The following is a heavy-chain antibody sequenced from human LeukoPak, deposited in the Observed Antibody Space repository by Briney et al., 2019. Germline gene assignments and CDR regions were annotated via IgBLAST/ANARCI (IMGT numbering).Heavy chain of an antibody. CDR2: ISSSSNII. J-gene: IGHJ4*02. CDR1: GFTFSNYN. Sequence: GGSLRLSCAASGFTFSNYNMNWVRQPPGKGLQRVSYISSSSNIIYYADSVKGRFTISRDNAKNSLFLQMNSLRAEDTAVYYCARDDYYYDSSGYYDYWGQGTLVTVSS. CDR3: ARDDYYYDSSGYYDY. V-gene: IGHV3-48*01. D-gene: IGHD3-22*01.